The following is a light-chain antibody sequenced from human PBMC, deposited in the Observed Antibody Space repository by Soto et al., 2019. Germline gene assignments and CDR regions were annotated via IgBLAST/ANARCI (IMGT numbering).Light chain of an antibody. J-gene: IGKJ2*01. Sequence: DIHLTQSPSILSASVGDTVTITCRASQNINSWLAWYQQKPGKAPKLLIYDASRLEIGVPSRFRGSESGADFTLTISSLQPDDSATYYCQQFDSYPFTFGRGTTLEIK. CDR1: QNINSW. V-gene: IGKV1-5*01. CDR2: DAS. CDR3: QQFDSYPFT.